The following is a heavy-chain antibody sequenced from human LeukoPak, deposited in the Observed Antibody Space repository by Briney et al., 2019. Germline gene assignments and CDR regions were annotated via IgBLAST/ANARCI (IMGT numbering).Heavy chain of an antibody. CDR2: IIPILGIA. CDR3: ARDPSDYFDY. V-gene: IGHV1-69*04. CDR1: GGTFSSYT. J-gene: IGHJ4*02. Sequence: SVKVSCKASGGTFSSYTISWVRQAPGQGLERMGRIIPILGIANYAQKFQGRVTITADKSTSTAYMELSSLRSEDTAVYYCARDPSDYFDYWGQGTLVTVSS.